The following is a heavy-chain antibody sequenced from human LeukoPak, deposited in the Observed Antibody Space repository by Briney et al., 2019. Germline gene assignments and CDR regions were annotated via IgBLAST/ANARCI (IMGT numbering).Heavy chain of an antibody. CDR1: GFSFGDYA. J-gene: IGHJ4*02. D-gene: IGHD4-23*01. CDR3: TSYSGKTVDY. Sequence: GGSLRLSCTASGFSFGDYAMNWVRQAPGKGLEWVSFIRSKAYGGTTEYAASVKGRFTISRDDSKSIAYLQMNSLKTEDTAVYYCTSYSGKTVDYWGQGTLVTVSS. V-gene: IGHV3-49*04. CDR2: IRSKAYGGTT.